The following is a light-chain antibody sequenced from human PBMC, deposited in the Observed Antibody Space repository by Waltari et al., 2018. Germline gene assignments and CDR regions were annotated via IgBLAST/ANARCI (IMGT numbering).Light chain of an antibody. CDR1: QTVDKG. Sequence: DIQMTQSPSTLSASVGDRVTITCRASQTVDKGLAWDQQKPGKVPKVLISKASSLESGVPSRFSGSGSGTDFTLSISSLQLDDFATYYCQQYYNYSWTFGQGTKVDIK. CDR3: QQYYNYSWT. V-gene: IGKV1-5*03. J-gene: IGKJ1*01. CDR2: KAS.